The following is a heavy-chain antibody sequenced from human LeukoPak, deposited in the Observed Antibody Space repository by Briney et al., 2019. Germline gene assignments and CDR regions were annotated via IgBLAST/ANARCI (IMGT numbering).Heavy chain of an antibody. CDR3: ARHEPTVADAFDI. D-gene: IGHD6-19*01. Sequence: SETLSLTCAVSGGSISSGGYSWSWIRQPPGKGLEWIGSIYYSGSTYYNPSLKSRVTISVDTSKNQFSLKLSSVTAADTAVYYCARHEPTVADAFDIWGQGTMVTVSS. CDR1: GGSISSGGYS. V-gene: IGHV4-39*01. CDR2: IYYSGST. J-gene: IGHJ3*02.